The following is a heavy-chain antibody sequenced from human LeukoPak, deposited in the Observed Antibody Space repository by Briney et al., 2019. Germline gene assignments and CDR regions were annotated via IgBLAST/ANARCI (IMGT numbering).Heavy chain of an antibody. CDR1: GYTFTSYY. D-gene: IGHD3-3*01. CDR3: AREEGITIFGVVMNAFDI. J-gene: IGHJ3*02. Sequence: ASVKVSCKASGYTFTSYYMHWVRQAPGQGLEWMGIINPSGGSTSYAQKFQGRVTMTRDTSTSTVYMELSGLRSEDTAVYYCAREEGITIFGVVMNAFDIWGQGTMVTVSS. CDR2: INPSGGST. V-gene: IGHV1-46*01.